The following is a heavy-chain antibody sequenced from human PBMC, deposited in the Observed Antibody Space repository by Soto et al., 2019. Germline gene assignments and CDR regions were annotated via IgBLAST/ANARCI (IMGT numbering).Heavy chain of an antibody. V-gene: IGHV4-31*03. CDR1: KGSSSSSCYY. J-gene: IGHJ5*02. D-gene: IGHD6-6*01. CDR3: AGGSSKSWFDP. CDR2: IYYSGST. Sequence: SDKCRVAKGSSSSSCYYWSRIRQHPGQGLEWIGYIYYSGSTYYNPSLKSRVTISVDTSKNQFSLKLGSVTAADTAIYYCAGGSSKSWFDPWGQGTLVTVSS.